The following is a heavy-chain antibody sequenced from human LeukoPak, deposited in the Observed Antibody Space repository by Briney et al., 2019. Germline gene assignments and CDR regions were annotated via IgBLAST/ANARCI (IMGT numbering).Heavy chain of an antibody. Sequence: ASVKVSCKAYGYTFMSHGISWVRQAPGQGRWWMGWISSSSSNTNVAQRLQGRVTMTTETSTTTAYMELRSLRSDDTAVYYCARATGTWGHDGFDIWGQGTMVTVSS. J-gene: IGHJ3*02. CDR3: ARATGTWGHDGFDI. V-gene: IGHV1-18*01. D-gene: IGHD3-16*01. CDR1: GYTFMSHG. CDR2: ISSSSSNT.